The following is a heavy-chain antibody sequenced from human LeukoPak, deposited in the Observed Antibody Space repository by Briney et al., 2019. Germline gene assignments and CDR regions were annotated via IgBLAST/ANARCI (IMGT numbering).Heavy chain of an antibody. J-gene: IGHJ3*02. D-gene: IGHD5-24*01. CDR2: INPSGGST. V-gene: IGHV1-46*03. Sequence: GASVKVSCKASGYTFTSYYMHWVRQAPGQGLEWMGIINPSGGSTSYAQKFQGRVTMTRDTSTSTVYMELSSLRSEDTAVYYCDRDLKRWLQSDAFDIWGQGTMVTVSS. CDR1: GYTFTSYY. CDR3: DRDLKRWLQSDAFDI.